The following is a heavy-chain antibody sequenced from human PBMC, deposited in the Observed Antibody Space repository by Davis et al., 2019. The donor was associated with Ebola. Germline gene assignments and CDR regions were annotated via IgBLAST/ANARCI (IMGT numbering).Heavy chain of an antibody. V-gene: IGHV4-30-4*01. CDR3: ARDCGGSSGGSCYGY. Sequence: PSETLSLTCTVSGGSISSGDYYWSWIRQPPGKGLEWIGYIYYSGSTYYNPSLKSRVTISVDTSKNQFSLKLSSVTAADTAVYYCARDCGGSSGGSCYGYWGQGTLVTVSS. D-gene: IGHD2-15*01. J-gene: IGHJ4*02. CDR2: IYYSGST. CDR1: GGSISSGDYY.